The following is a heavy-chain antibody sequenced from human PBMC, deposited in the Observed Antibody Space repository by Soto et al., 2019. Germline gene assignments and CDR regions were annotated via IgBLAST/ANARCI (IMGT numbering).Heavy chain of an antibody. D-gene: IGHD2-2*01. CDR1: GGSISSGDYY. Sequence: SETLSLTCTVSGGSISSGDYYWSWIRQPPGKGLEWIGYIYYSGSTYYNPSLKSRVTISVDTSKNQFSLKLSSVTAADTAVYYCARVVVPAAMQVDYWGQGTLVTVSS. V-gene: IGHV4-30-4*01. CDR2: IYYSGST. CDR3: ARVVVPAAMQVDY. J-gene: IGHJ4*02.